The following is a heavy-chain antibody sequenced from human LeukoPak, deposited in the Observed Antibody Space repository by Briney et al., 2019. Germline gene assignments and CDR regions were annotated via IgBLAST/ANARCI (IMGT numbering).Heavy chain of an antibody. CDR3: AKDHTPVGSGLYFDY. Sequence: GGSLRLSCAASGFTFSSYAMSWVRQAPGKGLEWVSAISGSGGSTYYADSVEGRFTISRDNSKNTLYLQMNSLRAEDTAVYYCAKDHTPVGSGLYFDYWGQGTLVTVSS. D-gene: IGHD6-19*01. CDR2: ISGSGGST. V-gene: IGHV3-23*01. J-gene: IGHJ4*02. CDR1: GFTFSSYA.